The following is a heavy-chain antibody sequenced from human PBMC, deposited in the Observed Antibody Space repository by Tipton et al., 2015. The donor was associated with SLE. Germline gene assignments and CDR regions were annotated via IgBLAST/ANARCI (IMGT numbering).Heavy chain of an antibody. CDR3: ARGGYSSGWYGDYFVY. D-gene: IGHD6-19*01. CDR1: GASIKSGSYF. CDR2: ISYSGST. V-gene: IGHV4-61*01. Sequence: TLSLTCTVSGASIKSGSYFWTWIRQPPGKGLEWIGYISYSGSTNYSPSLKSRVTISLDTSKTQFSLKLRSVTAADTAIYYCARGGYSSGWYGDYFVYCGQGTLVTVSS. J-gene: IGHJ4*02.